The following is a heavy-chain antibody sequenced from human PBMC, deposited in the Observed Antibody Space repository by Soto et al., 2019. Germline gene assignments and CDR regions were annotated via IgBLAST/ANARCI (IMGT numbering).Heavy chain of an antibody. Sequence: QVQLVQSGAEVKKPGSSVKVYCKASGGTFSSYTISWVRQAPGQGLEWMGRIIPILGIANYAQKFQGRVTITADKPTSTADMELSSLRSEDTAVYYCARDRDSSTHYYYYYYMDVWGKGTTVTVSS. CDR2: IIPILGIA. CDR3: ARDRDSSTHYYYYYYMDV. J-gene: IGHJ6*03. CDR1: GGTFSSYT. D-gene: IGHD6-13*01. V-gene: IGHV1-69*08.